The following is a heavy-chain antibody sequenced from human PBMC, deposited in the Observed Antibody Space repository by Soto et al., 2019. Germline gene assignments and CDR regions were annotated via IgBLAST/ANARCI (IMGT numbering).Heavy chain of an antibody. CDR2: VSGYSGHS. D-gene: IGHD6-6*01. J-gene: IGHJ6*02. V-gene: IGHV1-18*01. CDR3: ARDSSSSGYYYGMDV. Sequence: ASVKVSCKASNETLTTYGISWVRQAPGQGLEWMGWVSGYSGHSSSAQEFQDRVIMTTDTSTNTAYMELRSLTSDDSAVYFCARDSSSSGYYYGMDVWGQGTTVTVS. CDR1: NETLTTYG.